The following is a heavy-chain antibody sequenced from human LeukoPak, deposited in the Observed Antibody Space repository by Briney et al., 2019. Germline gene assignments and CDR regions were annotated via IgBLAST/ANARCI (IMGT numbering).Heavy chain of an antibody. V-gene: IGHV3-74*01. J-gene: IGHJ4*02. CDR3: AKDIARRSSGYYFDY. CDR1: GFTFKLYW. Sequence: PGGSLRLSCAASGFTFKLYWMHWVRQVPGKRPVWVSRINDDGSDTIYADSVRGRFTISRDDAKNTVYLQMNNLRAEDTAVYYCAKDIARRSSGYYFDYWGQGTLVTVSS. CDR2: INDDGSDT. D-gene: IGHD6-19*01.